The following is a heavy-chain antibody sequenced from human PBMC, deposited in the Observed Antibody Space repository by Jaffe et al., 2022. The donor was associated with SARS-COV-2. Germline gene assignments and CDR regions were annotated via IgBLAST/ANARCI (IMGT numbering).Heavy chain of an antibody. J-gene: IGHJ6*02. CDR3: APHHYYGSGSYGENGLLDV. D-gene: IGHD3-10*01. CDR1: GFTFSSYS. Sequence: EVQLVESGGGLVQPGGSLRLSCAASGFTFSSYSMNWVRQAPGKGLEWVSYISSSSSTIYYADSVKGRFTISRDNAKNSLYLQMNSLRDEDTAVYYCAPHHYYGSGSYGENGLLDVWGQGTTVTVSS. CDR2: ISSSSSTI. V-gene: IGHV3-48*02.